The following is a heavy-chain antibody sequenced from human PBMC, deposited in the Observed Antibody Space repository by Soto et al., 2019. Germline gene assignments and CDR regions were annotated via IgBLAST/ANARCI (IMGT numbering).Heavy chain of an antibody. D-gene: IGHD6-6*01. V-gene: IGHV3-23*01. CDR3: AKDGPLWQLGPNYYYYMDV. J-gene: IGHJ6*03. CDR1: GFTFSSYA. CDR2: ISGSGGST. Sequence: PGGSLRLSCAASGFTFSSYAMSWVRQAPGKGLEWVSAISGSGGSTYYADSVKGRFTISRDNSKNTLYLQMNSLRAEDTAVYYCAKDGPLWQLGPNYYYYMDVWGKGTTVTVSS.